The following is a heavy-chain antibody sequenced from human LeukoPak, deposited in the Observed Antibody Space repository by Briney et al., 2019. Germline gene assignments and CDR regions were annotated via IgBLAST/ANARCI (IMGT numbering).Heavy chain of an antibody. V-gene: IGHV3-9*01. Sequence: PGGSPRLSCAASGFTFGDYAMHWVRQAPGKGLEWVSGINWDDGGIVYAQSVRGRFTISRDNAKNTMYLQMNSLRPEDTALYYCARDDHNVLTDNFDHWGQGTLVTVSS. CDR3: ARDDHNVLTDNFDH. CDR2: INWDDGGI. D-gene: IGHD3-9*01. J-gene: IGHJ4*02. CDR1: GFTFGDYA.